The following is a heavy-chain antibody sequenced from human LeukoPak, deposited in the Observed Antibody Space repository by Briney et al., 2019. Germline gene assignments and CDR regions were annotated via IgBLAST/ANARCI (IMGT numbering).Heavy chain of an antibody. Sequence: GESLKISCKASGYSFTSYWIGWVRQMPGKGLECMGIIYPGDSDTRYSPSFQGQVTISADKSISTAYLQWSSLKASDTAMYYCARQSGGGSSSWSPFNYWGQGTLVTVSS. CDR2: IYPGDSDT. V-gene: IGHV5-51*01. CDR3: ARQSGGGSSSWSPFNY. J-gene: IGHJ4*02. CDR1: GYSFTSYW. D-gene: IGHD6-13*01.